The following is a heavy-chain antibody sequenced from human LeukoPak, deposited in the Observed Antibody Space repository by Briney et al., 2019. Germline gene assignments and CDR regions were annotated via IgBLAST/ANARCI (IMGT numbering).Heavy chain of an antibody. CDR2: INTYKVNT. J-gene: IGHJ5*02. D-gene: IGHD1-26*01. Sequence: GVSVKVCCKASGHSFNSYGNSWGRQAPGQQLEWMGWINTYKVNTNYSQKFQGRVSMTTDRYTSTAYLELRSLRSDDTAVYYCARDQKVGTTATYTPFDPWGQGTLVTVSS. CDR1: GHSFNSYG. V-gene: IGHV1-18*01. CDR3: ARDQKVGTTATYTPFDP.